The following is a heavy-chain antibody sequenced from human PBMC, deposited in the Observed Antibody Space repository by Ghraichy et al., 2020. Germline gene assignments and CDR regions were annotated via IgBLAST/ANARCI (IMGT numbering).Heavy chain of an antibody. V-gene: IGHV4-59*08. D-gene: IGHD3-10*01. CDR2: IYYSGST. CDR3: ARHSNWGVIFDY. Sequence: SETLSLTCTVSGGSISSYYWSWIRQPPGKGLEWIGYIYYSGSTNYNPSLKSRVTISVDTSKNQFSLKLSSVTAADTAVYYCARHSNWGVIFDYWGQGTLVTVSS. CDR1: GGSISSYY. J-gene: IGHJ4*02.